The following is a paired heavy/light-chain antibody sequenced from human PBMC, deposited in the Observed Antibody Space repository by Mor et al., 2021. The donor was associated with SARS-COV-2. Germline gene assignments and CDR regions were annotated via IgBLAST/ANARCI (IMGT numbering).Light chain of an antibody. V-gene: IGLV3-19*01. CDR2: GKN. J-gene: IGLJ1*01. CDR1: SLRSYY. Sequence: SSELTQDPAVSVALGQTVKITCQGDSLRSYYASWYQQKPGQAPVLVIYGKNNRPSGIPDRFSGSSSGNTASLTITGAQAEDEADYYCNSRDSSGKFYVFGTGTKVTVL. CDR3: NSRDSSGKFYV.
Heavy chain of an antibody. CDR2: ISWDGAGT. V-gene: IGHV3-43*01. Sequence: EVQLVESGGVVVQPGGSLRLSCAASGFPFDDYTMHWVRQAPGKGLEWVSHISWDGAGTYYADSVKGRFTISRDNSKNFLYLQMNSLRAEDTALYYCAKEGGSYYDILAGYYNPPLDHWGQGTLVTVSS. CDR1: GFPFDDYT. D-gene: IGHD3-9*01. CDR3: AKEGGSYYDILAGYYNPPLDH. J-gene: IGHJ4*02.